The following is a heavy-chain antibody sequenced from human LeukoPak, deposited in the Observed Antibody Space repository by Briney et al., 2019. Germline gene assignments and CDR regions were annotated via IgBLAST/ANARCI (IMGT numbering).Heavy chain of an antibody. V-gene: IGHV4-4*07. CDR1: GGSISNYY. D-gene: IGHD4-11*01. CDR3: ARGGGHYSNYFDY. CDR2: IYTSGST. J-gene: IGHJ4*02. Sequence: SETLSLTCTVSGGSISNYYWSWIRQPAGKGLEWIGLIYTSGSTTYNPSLKSRVTMSVDTSKNQFSLRLSSVTAADPAVYFCARGGGHYSNYFDYWGQGNLVTVSS.